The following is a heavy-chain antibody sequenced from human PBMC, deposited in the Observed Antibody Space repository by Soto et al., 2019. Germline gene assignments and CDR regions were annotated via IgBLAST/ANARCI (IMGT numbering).Heavy chain of an antibody. CDR3: ARGLYSGYDAFDI. CDR2: IKQDGSEK. CDR1: GFTFSSYW. D-gene: IGHD5-12*01. Sequence: GGSLRLSCAASGFTFSSYWMSWVRQAPGKGLEWVANIKQDGSEKYYVDSVKGRFTISRDNAKNSLYLQMNSLRAEDTAVYYCARGLYSGYDAFDIWGQGTMVTVSS. V-gene: IGHV3-7*04. J-gene: IGHJ3*02.